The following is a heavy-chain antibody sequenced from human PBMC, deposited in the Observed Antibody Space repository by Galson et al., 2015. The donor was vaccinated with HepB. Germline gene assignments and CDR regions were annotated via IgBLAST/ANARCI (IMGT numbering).Heavy chain of an antibody. CDR2: IIPIFGIA. J-gene: IGHJ3*02. V-gene: IGHV1-69*13. CDR3: ASSYSGSYWGGAFDI. D-gene: IGHD1-26*01. Sequence: SVKVSCKASVGTFSSYAISWVRQAPGQGLEWMGGIIPIFGIANYAQKFQGRVTITADESTSTAYMELSSLRSEDTAVYYCASSYSGSYWGGAFDIWGQGTMVTVSS. CDR1: VGTFSSYA.